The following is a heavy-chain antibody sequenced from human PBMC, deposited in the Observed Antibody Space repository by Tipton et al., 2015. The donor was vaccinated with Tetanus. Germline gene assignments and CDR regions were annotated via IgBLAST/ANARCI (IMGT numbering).Heavy chain of an antibody. D-gene: IGHD2-2*01. J-gene: IGHJ4*02. CDR2: ISVYNGNT. Sequence: QLVQSGPEVKKPGASVKVSCKASGYTFNTFGISWVRQAPGQGLEWIGWISVYNGNTNYGQNVQGRVTMTTDTPTSTAYMELRSLRSDDRAVYYCARVPTNPLAVDRPTDYWGQGTLVTVPS. CDR1: GYTFNTFG. V-gene: IGHV1-18*01. CDR3: ARVPTNPLAVDRPTDY.